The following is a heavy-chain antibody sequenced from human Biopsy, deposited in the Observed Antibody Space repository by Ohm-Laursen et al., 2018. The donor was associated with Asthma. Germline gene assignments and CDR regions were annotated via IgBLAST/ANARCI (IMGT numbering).Heavy chain of an antibody. CDR2: IIPIFGTA. J-gene: IGHJ6*02. D-gene: IGHD1-7*01. V-gene: IGHV1-69*01. CDR3: ARDPHNSYLASLRTKFNYYYYGMDV. Sequence: SSVKLSCKASGGTFSSYAISWVRQAPGQGLEWMGGIIPIFGTANYAQKFQGRVTITADESTSTAYMELSSLRSEDTAVYYCARDPHNSYLASLRTKFNYYYYGMDVWGQGTTVTVSS. CDR1: GGTFSSYA.